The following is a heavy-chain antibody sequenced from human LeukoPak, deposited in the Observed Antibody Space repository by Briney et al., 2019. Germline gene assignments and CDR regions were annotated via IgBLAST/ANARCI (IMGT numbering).Heavy chain of an antibody. Sequence: PSETLSLTCAVYGGSFSGYYWSWIRQPPGKGLEWIGEINHSGSTNYDPSLKSRVTISVDTSKNQFSLKLSSVTAADTAVYYCARVTGYSSSWSKIDYWGQGTLVTVSS. CDR1: GGSFSGYY. D-gene: IGHD6-13*01. V-gene: IGHV4-34*01. J-gene: IGHJ4*02. CDR2: INHSGST. CDR3: ARVTGYSSSWSKIDY.